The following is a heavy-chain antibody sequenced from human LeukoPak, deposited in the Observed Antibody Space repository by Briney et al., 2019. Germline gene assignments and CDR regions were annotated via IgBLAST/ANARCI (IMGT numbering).Heavy chain of an antibody. D-gene: IGHD4-17*01. CDR1: GFTFDDYA. Sequence: GGSLRLSCAASGFTFDDYAMHWVRQAPGKGLEWVSGISWNSGSIGYADSVKGRFTISRDNAKNSLYLQMNSLRAEDTALYYCARDSPPTTVTSRAFDIWGQGTMVTVSS. J-gene: IGHJ3*02. CDR3: ARDSPPTTVTSRAFDI. CDR2: ISWNSGSI. V-gene: IGHV3-9*01.